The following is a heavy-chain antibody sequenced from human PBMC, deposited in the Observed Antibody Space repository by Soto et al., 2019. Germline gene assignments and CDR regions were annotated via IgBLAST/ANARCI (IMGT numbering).Heavy chain of an antibody. V-gene: IGHV3-23*01. CDR1: GFTFRTYV. CDR2: FSGVVSGT. J-gene: IGHJ6*02. CDR3: AKGTRHMLAYYYAMDV. D-gene: IGHD2-21*01. Sequence: GGSLRLSCAASGFTFRTYVMSWVRQAPGKGLEWVSTFSGVVSGTFYADSVKGRFTISRDNSRNTLFLQMDSLRAEDSGVYYCAKGTRHMLAYYYAMDVWGQGTKVTVSS.